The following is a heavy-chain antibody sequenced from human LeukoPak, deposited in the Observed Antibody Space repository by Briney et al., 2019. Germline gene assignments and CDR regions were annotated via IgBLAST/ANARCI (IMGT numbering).Heavy chain of an antibody. V-gene: IGHV1-69*13. Sequence: GASVKVSCKASGGTFSSYAISWVRQAPGQGLEWMGGIIPIFGTANYAQKFQGRVTITADESTSTAYMELSSLRSEDTAVYYCARGDYYDSSGYYYLIDYWGQGTLVTVSS. J-gene: IGHJ4*02. D-gene: IGHD3-22*01. CDR2: IIPIFGTA. CDR1: GGTFSSYA. CDR3: ARGDYYDSSGYYYLIDY.